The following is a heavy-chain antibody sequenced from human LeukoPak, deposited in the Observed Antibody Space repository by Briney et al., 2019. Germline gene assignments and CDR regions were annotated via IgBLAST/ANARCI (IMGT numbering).Heavy chain of an antibody. CDR3: ARDRDDYGDYVDAFDI. J-gene: IGHJ3*02. D-gene: IGHD4-17*01. CDR1: GFTFSDHY. V-gene: IGHV3-48*01. Sequence: PGGSLRLSCAASGFTFSDHYMDWVRQAPGKGLEWVSYISSSSSTIYYADSVKGRFTISRDNAKNSLYLQMNSLRAEDTAVYYCARDRDDYGDYVDAFDIWGQGTMVTVSS. CDR2: ISSSSSTI.